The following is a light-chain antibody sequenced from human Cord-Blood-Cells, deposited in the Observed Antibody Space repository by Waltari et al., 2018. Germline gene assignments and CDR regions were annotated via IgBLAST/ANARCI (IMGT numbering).Light chain of an antibody. Sequence: DIQMTQSPSSLSASVRDRVTITCQASQDISNYLNWYQQKPGKAPELLIYDASNLETGVPSRFSGSGSGTDFTFTISSLQPEDIATYYCQQYDNLPRVTFGQGTKLEIK. CDR3: QQYDNLPRVT. CDR1: QDISNY. CDR2: DAS. J-gene: IGKJ2*01. V-gene: IGKV1-33*01.